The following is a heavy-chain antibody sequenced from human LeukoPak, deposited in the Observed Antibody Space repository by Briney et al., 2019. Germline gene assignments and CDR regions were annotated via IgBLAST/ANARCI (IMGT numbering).Heavy chain of an antibody. CDR1: GFTFSSYE. CDR2: ISSSGSTI. Sequence: PGGSLRLSCAASGFTFSSYEMNWVRQAPGKGLGWVSYISSSGSTIYYADSVKGRFTISRDNAKNSLYLQMNSLRAEDPAVYYCARGELYGAFYWGQGTLVTVSS. D-gene: IGHD1-7*01. CDR3: ARGELYGAFY. J-gene: IGHJ4*02. V-gene: IGHV3-48*03.